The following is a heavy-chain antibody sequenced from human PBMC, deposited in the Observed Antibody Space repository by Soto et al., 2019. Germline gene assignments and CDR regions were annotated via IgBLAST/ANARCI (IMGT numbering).Heavy chain of an antibody. D-gene: IGHD3-10*01. CDR3: ARGPYYGPGYGLDV. V-gene: IGHV1-2*02. CDR2: ISPKSGSA. CDR1: GYTFTDYY. Sequence: ASVKVSCKASGYTFTDYYIHWVRQAPGQGLEWMGWISPKSGSANFAQSFQGRASMTRDTSITTAYMELRRLKSDDTAVYYCARGPYYGPGYGLDVWGQGTTVTV. J-gene: IGHJ6*02.